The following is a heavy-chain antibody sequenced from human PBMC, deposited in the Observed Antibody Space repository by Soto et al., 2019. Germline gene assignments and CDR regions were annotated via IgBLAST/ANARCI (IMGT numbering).Heavy chain of an antibody. CDR1: GYTFTSYG. Sequence: ASVKVSCKASGYTFTSYGISWVRQAPGQGLEWMGWISAYNGNTNYAQKLQGRVTMTTDTSTSTAYMELRSLRSDDTAVYYCARDSRETMVRGVIRSYYYYYGMDVWGQGTTVTVSS. D-gene: IGHD3-10*01. CDR3: ARDSRETMVRGVIRSYYYYYGMDV. CDR2: ISAYNGNT. V-gene: IGHV1-18*01. J-gene: IGHJ6*02.